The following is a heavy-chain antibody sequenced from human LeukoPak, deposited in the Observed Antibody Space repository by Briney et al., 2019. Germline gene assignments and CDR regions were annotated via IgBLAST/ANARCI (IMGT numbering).Heavy chain of an antibody. Sequence: ASVKVSCKASGYTFTGYYMHWVRQAPGQGLEWMGWISAYNGNTNYAQKLQGRVTMTTDTSTSTAYMELRSLRSDDTAVYYCARVILIAARPSWFDPWGQGTLVTVSS. V-gene: IGHV1-18*04. CDR2: ISAYNGNT. CDR3: ARVILIAARPSWFDP. J-gene: IGHJ5*02. CDR1: GYTFTGYY. D-gene: IGHD6-6*01.